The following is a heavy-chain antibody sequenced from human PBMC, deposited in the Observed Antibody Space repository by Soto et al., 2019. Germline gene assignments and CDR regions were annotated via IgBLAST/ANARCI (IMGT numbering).Heavy chain of an antibody. V-gene: IGHV6-1*01. D-gene: IGHD1-7*01. CDR1: GDSVSSNSAA. Sequence: LSLTCVISGDSVSSNSAAWNWIRQSPSRGLEWLGRTYYRSKWYNDYAVSAKSRITINPDTSKNQFSLQLNSVTPEDTAVYYCARVNWNLGYYGMDVWGQGTTVTVSS. CDR3: ARVNWNLGYYGMDV. J-gene: IGHJ6*02. CDR2: TYYRSKWYN.